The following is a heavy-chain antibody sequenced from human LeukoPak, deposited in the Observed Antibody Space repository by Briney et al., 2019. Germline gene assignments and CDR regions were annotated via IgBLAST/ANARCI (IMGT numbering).Heavy chain of an antibody. D-gene: IGHD4-17*01. CDR3: ARAIYAYGDYVIDY. Sequence: GRSLRLSCAASGFTFSNYAMHWVRQAPGKGLEWVAVIWYDGSNKYYADSVKGRFTISRDNSKNTLYLQMNSLSAEDTAVYYCARAIYAYGDYVIDYWGQGTLVTVSS. J-gene: IGHJ4*02. CDR2: IWYDGSNK. CDR1: GFTFSNYA. V-gene: IGHV3-33*01.